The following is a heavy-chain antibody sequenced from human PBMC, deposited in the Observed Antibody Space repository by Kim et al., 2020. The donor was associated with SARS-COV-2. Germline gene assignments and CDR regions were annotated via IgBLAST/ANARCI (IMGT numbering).Heavy chain of an antibody. Sequence: AGPVKGRFTISRDNSKNSLYLQLDSLRGGDTAIYYCARDVGSNSLDYFDYWGLGTLFTVSS. V-gene: IGHV3-23*01. D-gene: IGHD1-1*01. J-gene: IGHJ4*02. CDR3: ARDVGSNSLDYFDY.